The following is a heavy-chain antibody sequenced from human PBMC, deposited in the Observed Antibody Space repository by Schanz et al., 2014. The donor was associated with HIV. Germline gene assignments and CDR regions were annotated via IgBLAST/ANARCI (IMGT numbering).Heavy chain of an antibody. J-gene: IGHJ3*02. D-gene: IGHD6-19*01. CDR2: IWYDGSNK. V-gene: IGHV3-33*08. Sequence: QVQLVESGGGVVQPGRSLRLSCAASGFTFSTCGMHWVRQAPGKGLECVAFIWYDGSNKYYADSVKGRFTISRDNSKNTLYLQMNSLRAEDTAIYYCARSPDWAGTDAFDIWGQGTMVTVSS. CDR1: GFTFSTCG. CDR3: ARSPDWAGTDAFDI.